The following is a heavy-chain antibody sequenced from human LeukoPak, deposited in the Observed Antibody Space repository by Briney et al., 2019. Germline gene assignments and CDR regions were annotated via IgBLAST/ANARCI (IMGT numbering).Heavy chain of an antibody. Sequence: PGGSLRLSCAASGFTFSSYEMNWVRQAPGKGLEWVSGINWNGGSTSYADSVKGRFTISRDNAKNSLYLQMNSLRAEDTALYYCARVSASHYDSSGYYFDYWGQGTLVTVSS. CDR3: ARVSASHYDSSGYYFDY. CDR1: GFTFSSYE. V-gene: IGHV3-20*04. J-gene: IGHJ4*02. CDR2: INWNGGST. D-gene: IGHD3-22*01.